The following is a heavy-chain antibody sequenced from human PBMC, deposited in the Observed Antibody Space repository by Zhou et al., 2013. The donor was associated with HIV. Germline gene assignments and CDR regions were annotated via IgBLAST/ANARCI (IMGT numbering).Heavy chain of an antibody. CDR3: AIDRVLEQRLENALAI. CDR2: MNPNSGNT. V-gene: IGHV1-8*03. J-gene: IGHJ3*02. D-gene: IGHD1-1*01. CDR1: GYTFTNYD. Sequence: QVQLVQSGVEVKKPGATVKVSCRASGYTFTNYDVNWVRQASGQGLEWVGWMNPNSGNTGYAVKFQGRVSITRNNSITTAFLELTSLRPDDTAVYYCAIDRVLEQRLENALAIWGQGTLVSVSS.